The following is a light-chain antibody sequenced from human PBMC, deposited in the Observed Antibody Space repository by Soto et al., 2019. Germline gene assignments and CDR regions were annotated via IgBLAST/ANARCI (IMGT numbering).Light chain of an antibody. CDR1: QSVSSY. Sequence: EIVLTQSPATLSLSPGERATLSCRAGQSVSSYLAWYQQKPGQAPRLLIYDASNRATGIPARFSGSGSGTAFTLTSSSLEPEDFAVYYCQQRSNWPPRITFGQGTRLEIK. J-gene: IGKJ5*01. CDR2: DAS. CDR3: QQRSNWPPRIT. V-gene: IGKV3-11*01.